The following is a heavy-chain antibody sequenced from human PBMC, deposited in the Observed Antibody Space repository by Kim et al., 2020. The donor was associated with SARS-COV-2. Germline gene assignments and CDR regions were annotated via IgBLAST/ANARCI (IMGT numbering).Heavy chain of an antibody. J-gene: IGHJ4*02. CDR3: AKSLAAAGTFDY. CDR1: GFTFSSYP. V-gene: IGHV3-23*01. D-gene: IGHD6-13*01. Sequence: GGSLRLSCAAYGFTFSSYPMSWVRQAPGKGLEWVSAISGSGGSTYYADSVKGRFTISRDNSKNTLYLQMNSLRAEDTAVYYCAKSLAAAGTFDYWGQGTLVTVSS. CDR2: ISGSGGST.